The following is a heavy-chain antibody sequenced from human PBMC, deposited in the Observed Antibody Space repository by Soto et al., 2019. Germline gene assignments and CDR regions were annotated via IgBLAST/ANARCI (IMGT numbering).Heavy chain of an antibody. V-gene: IGHV3-33*06. CDR3: GKDIRSGSIDY. CDR2: VWSHGTDQ. Sequence: GGSLRFSCVASGYIFGNHGMHWVRQAPGKGLEWVAVVWSHGTDQYYGDSVKGRFTVSKDDSTKTVYLRMNSLRAEDTAIYYCGKDIRSGSIDYWGQGTLVTVSS. D-gene: IGHD1-1*01. J-gene: IGHJ4*02. CDR1: GYIFGNHG.